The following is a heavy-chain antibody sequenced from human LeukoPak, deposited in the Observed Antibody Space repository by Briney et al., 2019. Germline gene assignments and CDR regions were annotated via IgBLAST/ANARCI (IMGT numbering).Heavy chain of an antibody. Sequence: SETLSLTCTVSGVSISAYHWTWIRQPAGKRLEWIGRIYANGITSYNPSLESRLTISLDTSKNQLSLRLSSVTAADTAVYYCARDSGGVDYFDYWGQGTLVTVSS. CDR1: GVSISAYH. D-gene: IGHD3-16*01. CDR3: ARDSGGVDYFDY. V-gene: IGHV4-4*07. CDR2: IYANGIT. J-gene: IGHJ4*02.